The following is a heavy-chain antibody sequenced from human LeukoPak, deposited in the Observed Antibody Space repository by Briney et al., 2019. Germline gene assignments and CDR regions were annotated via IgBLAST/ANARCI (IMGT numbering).Heavy chain of an antibody. CDR1: GFTFSSYR. D-gene: IGHD6-25*01. Sequence: GGSLRLSCAASGFTFSSYRMTWVRQAPGKGLEWVANIKQDGSEKYYQDSVKGRFTIPRDTAKNSLYLQMNSLRAEDTAAYYCAREAGPHFDYWGQGTLVTVSS. V-gene: IGHV3-7*01. J-gene: IGHJ4*02. CDR3: AREAGPHFDY. CDR2: IKQDGSEK.